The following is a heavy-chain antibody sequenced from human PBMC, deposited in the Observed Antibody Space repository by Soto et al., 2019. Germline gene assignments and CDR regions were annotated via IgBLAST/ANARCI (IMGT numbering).Heavy chain of an antibody. J-gene: IGHJ4*02. CDR3: AKSGYGDRSYFDS. CDR1: GFTFNNYA. Sequence: GGSLRLSCAASGFTFNNYAMTWVRQAPGKGLEWVSDISGSGGSTNYADAVRGRFTISRDNSKNTLYLQMNSLRAEDTALYYCAKSGYGDRSYFDSWGQGTLVTVSS. CDR2: ISGSGGST. V-gene: IGHV3-23*01. D-gene: IGHD4-17*01.